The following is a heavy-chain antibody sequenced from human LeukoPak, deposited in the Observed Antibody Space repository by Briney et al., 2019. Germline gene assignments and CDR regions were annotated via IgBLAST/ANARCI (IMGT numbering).Heavy chain of an antibody. Sequence: GGSLRLSCAASGFTFNNYAMNWVRQAPGKGLEWVAVISYDGSNKYYADSVKGRFTISRDNSKNTLYLQMNSLRAEDTAVYYCARDTGEDYFDYWGQGTLVTVSS. D-gene: IGHD4-11*01. CDR1: GFTFNNYA. CDR2: ISYDGSNK. V-gene: IGHV3-30*04. CDR3: ARDTGEDYFDY. J-gene: IGHJ4*02.